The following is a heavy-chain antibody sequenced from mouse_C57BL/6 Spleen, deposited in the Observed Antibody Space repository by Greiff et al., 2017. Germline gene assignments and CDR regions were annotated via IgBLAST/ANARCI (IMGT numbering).Heavy chain of an antibody. CDR1: GYAFTNYL. J-gene: IGHJ4*01. V-gene: IGHV1-54*01. CDR3: ARDYYYGSSYYAMDY. Sequence: QVQLQQSGAELVRPGTSVKVSCKASGYAFTNYLIEWVKQRPGQGLEWIGVINPGSGGTNYNEKFKGKATLTADKSSSTAYMQLSSLTSEDSAVYCCARDYYYGSSYYAMDYWGQGTSVTVSS. D-gene: IGHD1-1*01. CDR2: INPGSGGT.